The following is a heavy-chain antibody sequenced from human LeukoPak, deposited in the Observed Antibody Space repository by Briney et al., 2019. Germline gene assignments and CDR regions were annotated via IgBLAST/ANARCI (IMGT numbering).Heavy chain of an antibody. CDR3: AKVPPHMVRGVIIKGDQDY. CDR2: ISGSGGST. Sequence: AISGSGGSTYYADSVKGRFTISRDNSKNTLYLQMNSLRAEDTAVYYCAKVPPHMVRGVIIKGDQDYWGQGTLVTVSS. J-gene: IGHJ4*02. D-gene: IGHD3-10*01. V-gene: IGHV3-23*01.